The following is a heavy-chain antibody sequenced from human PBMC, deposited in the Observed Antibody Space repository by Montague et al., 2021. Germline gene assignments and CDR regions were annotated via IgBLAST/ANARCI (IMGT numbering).Heavy chain of an antibody. CDR2: IKHDGSEK. CDR1: GFPFSNYW. D-gene: IGHD2-21*01. Sequence: SLRLSCAASGFPFSNYWMSWVRQAPGKGLEWVATIKHDGSEKHYVDSVKGRFTISRDNAKNSLCLQMNSLRAEDTAVYFCAIDQGQGYCGGDCYVGLDYWGQGTLVTVSS. V-gene: IGHV3-7*01. CDR3: AIDQGQGYCGGDCYVGLDY. J-gene: IGHJ4*02.